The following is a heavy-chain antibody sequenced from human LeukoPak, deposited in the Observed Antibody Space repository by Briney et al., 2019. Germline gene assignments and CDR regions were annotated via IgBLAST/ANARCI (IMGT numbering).Heavy chain of an antibody. D-gene: IGHD2-2*01. CDR2: ISSSSSTI. V-gene: IGHV3-48*04. Sequence: GGSLRLSCAASGFTFSSYSMNWVRQAPGKGLEWVSYISSSSSTIDYADSVKGRFTISRDNAKNSLYLQMNSLRAEDTAVYYCARDLYCSSTSCYGGYYYYYMDVWGKGTTVTVSS. CDR3: ARDLYCSSTSCYGGYYYYYMDV. CDR1: GFTFSSYS. J-gene: IGHJ6*03.